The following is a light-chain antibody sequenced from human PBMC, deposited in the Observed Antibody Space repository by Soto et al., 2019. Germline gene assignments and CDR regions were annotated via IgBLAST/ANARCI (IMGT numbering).Light chain of an antibody. CDR3: QQRDNWPT. CDR1: QSVNSF. J-gene: IGKJ2*01. CDR2: DAS. Sequence: EIGLTQSPATLSLSPGERATPSCRSRQSVNSFLAWYQQKPGQAPRLLISDASHRATGIPARFSRGGSGTDFTLAINSLEPGDFAVYDGQQRDNWPTFGEGTKLEIK. V-gene: IGKV3-11*01.